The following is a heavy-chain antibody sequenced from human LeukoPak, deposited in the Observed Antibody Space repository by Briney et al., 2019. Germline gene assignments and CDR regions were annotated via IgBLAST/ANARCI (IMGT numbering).Heavy chain of an antibody. Sequence: SETLSLTCTVSGGSISSSSYYWGWIRQPPGKGLEWIGSIYHSGSTNYNPSLKSRVTISVDTSKNQFSLKLSSVTAADTAVYYCARSRYYGSGSYYIPNWFDPWGQGTLVTVSS. CDR1: GGSISSSSYY. D-gene: IGHD3-10*01. CDR3: ARSRYYGSGSYYIPNWFDP. V-gene: IGHV4-39*07. CDR2: IYHSGST. J-gene: IGHJ5*02.